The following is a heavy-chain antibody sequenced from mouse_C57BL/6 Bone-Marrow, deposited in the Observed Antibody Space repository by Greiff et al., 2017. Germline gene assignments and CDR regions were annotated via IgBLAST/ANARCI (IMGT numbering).Heavy chain of an antibody. Sequence: DVKLVESGGDLVKPGGSLKLSCAASGFTFSSYGMSWVRQTPDKRLEWVATISSGGSYTYYPDSVKGRFTISRDNAKNTLYLQMSSLKSEDTAMYYCARNYGSLFAYWGQGTLVTVSA. CDR1: GFTFSSYG. CDR3: ARNYGSLFAY. CDR2: ISSGGSYT. J-gene: IGHJ3*01. V-gene: IGHV5-6*02. D-gene: IGHD1-1*01.